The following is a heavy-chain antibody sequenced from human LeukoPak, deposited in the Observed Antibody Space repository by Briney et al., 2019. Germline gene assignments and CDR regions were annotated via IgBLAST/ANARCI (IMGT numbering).Heavy chain of an antibody. CDR1: GYRFTSHW. CDR3: ARHYRPAGPLDY. CDR2: VDPSDSWT. D-gene: IGHD6-13*01. J-gene: IGHJ4*02. Sequence: GESLKISCTTSGYRFTSHWIIWVRQMPGKGLEWMGRVDPSDSWTNYSPSSQGHVTISFEKSINTVYLQWSSLRASDTAIYFCARHYRPAGPLDYWGQGTPVTVSS. V-gene: IGHV5-10-1*01.